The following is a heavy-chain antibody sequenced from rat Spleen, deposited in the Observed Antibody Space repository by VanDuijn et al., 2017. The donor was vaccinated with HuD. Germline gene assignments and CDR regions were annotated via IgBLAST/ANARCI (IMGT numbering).Heavy chain of an antibody. CDR1: GFTFNNYW. J-gene: IGHJ4*01. D-gene: IGHD4-3*01. CDR3: ARHGRGERTYYYVMDA. Sequence: EVQLVETGGGLVQPGRTLKLSCVASGFTFNNYWMTWIRQAPTKGLEWVATINYDGRSTFYRDSVRDRFTISRDNGKNTLYLQIDSLKSEDTATYYCARHGRGERTYYYVMDAWGQGVSVTVSS. V-gene: IGHV5-29*01. CDR2: INYDGRST.